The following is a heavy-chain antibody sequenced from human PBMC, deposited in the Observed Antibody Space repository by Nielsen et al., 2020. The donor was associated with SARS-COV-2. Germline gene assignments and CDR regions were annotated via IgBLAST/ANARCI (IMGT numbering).Heavy chain of an antibody. Sequence: SETLSLTCTVSGVSIGNNYWSWIRQPPGKGLEWIGYISYSGRPTYNPSLKSRVTSTIDTPMNQFSLRLSSVTAADTAVYYCARSFRERFLEWSVFGMDVWGQGTTVTVSS. J-gene: IGHJ6*02. CDR2: ISYSGRP. D-gene: IGHD3-3*01. CDR3: ARSFRERFLEWSVFGMDV. V-gene: IGHV4-59*01. CDR1: GVSIGNNY.